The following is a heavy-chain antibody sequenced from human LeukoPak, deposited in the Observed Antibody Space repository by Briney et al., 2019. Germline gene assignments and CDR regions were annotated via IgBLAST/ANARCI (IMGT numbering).Heavy chain of an antibody. CDR2: ISGSGGST. Sequence: GGSLRLSCAASGFTFSSYAMSWVRQAPGKGLEWVSAISGSGGSTYYADSVKGRFTISRDNSKNTLYLQMNSLRAEDTAVYFCARGGGYSYVIFDPWGQGTLVTVSS. D-gene: IGHD5-18*01. V-gene: IGHV3-23*01. CDR3: ARGGGYSYVIFDP. J-gene: IGHJ5*02. CDR1: GFTFSSYA.